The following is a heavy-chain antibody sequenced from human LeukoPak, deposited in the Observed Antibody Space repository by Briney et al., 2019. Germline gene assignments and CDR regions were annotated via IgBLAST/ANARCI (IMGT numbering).Heavy chain of an antibody. J-gene: IGHJ4*02. Sequence: GGSQRLSCATSGFSFTDYPMNWVRKTPGKGLEWISNIRTTAEGAKYAYYADSVKGRVTISRDDGKNTLYLHMNSLRDDDTFFFQAEDGIRDAFDYWGQGILVTVSS. D-gene: IGHD5-24*01. CDR1: GFSFTDYP. CDR3: EDGIRDAFDY. V-gene: IGHV3-48*02. CDR2: IRTTAEGAKYA.